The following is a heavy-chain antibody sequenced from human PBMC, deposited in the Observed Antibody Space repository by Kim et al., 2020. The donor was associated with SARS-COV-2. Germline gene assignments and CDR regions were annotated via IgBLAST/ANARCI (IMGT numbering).Heavy chain of an antibody. J-gene: IGHJ4*02. D-gene: IGHD6-6*01. Sequence: GGSLRLSCAASGFTFNSYAMNWIRQAPGKGLEWVSYISNSGGDTFYADSVKGRFTMSRDNAKNTLYLQMNGLRAEDTAVYYCARDFFPYSTSSIYWGQGT. CDR2: ISNSGGDT. CDR3: ARDFFPYSTSSIY. V-gene: IGHV3-23*01. CDR1: GFTFNSYA.